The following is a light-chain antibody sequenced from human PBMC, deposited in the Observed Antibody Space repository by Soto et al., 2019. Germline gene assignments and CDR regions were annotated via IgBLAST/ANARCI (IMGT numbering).Light chain of an antibody. CDR3: QQYNNWPPWT. V-gene: IGKV3-15*01. CDR2: DAS. Sequence: ILMTQSPATLSVSPGERATLSCRASQSVSNNLAWYQQKPGQAPRLLIYDASTRATGIPARFSGSQSGTDLTLNIHGLQSEDFAVYYKQQYNNWPPWTFGQGNKVELQ. CDR1: QSVSNN. J-gene: IGKJ1*01.